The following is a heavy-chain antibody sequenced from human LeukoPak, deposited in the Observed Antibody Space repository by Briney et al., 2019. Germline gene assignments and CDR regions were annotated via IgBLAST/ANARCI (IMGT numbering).Heavy chain of an antibody. CDR2: IGAYNGNP. CDR3: AREDPGGAFDV. D-gene: IGHD3-16*01. V-gene: IGHV1-18*01. J-gene: IGHJ3*01. CDR1: GYTFSNYA. Sequence: ASVKVSCKASGYTFSNYAISWVRQAPGQGLEWMGWIGAYNGNPDYTQSLQGGVTMTTDTSTSTAYMELRSLKSDDTAVYYCAREDPGGAFDVWGRGTMVTVS.